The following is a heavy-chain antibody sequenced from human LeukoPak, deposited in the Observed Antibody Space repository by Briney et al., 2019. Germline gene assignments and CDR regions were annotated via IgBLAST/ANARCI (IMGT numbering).Heavy chain of an antibody. CDR1: GGSISSSSYY. Sequence: PSETLSLTCTVSGGSISSSSYYWGWIRQPPGKGLEWIGSIYYSGSTYYNPSLKSRVTISVDTSKNQFSLKLSSVTAADTAVYYCARLGDGYNLYYFDYWGQGTLVTVSS. CDR2: IYYSGST. D-gene: IGHD5-24*01. J-gene: IGHJ4*02. V-gene: IGHV4-39*01. CDR3: ARLGDGYNLYYFDY.